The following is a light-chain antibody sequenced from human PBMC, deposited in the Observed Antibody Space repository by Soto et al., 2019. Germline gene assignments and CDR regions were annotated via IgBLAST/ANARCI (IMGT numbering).Light chain of an antibody. Sequence: IHMSQSPSSLSASLGDTITITCRASRNINAYLNWYQQKPGKAPKLLIYAASSLRSGVPSRFSGSGAGTDFTLTISSLQPQDFATYYCLQDYNYPLTFGQGTKVDIK. CDR2: AAS. CDR3: LQDYNYPLT. J-gene: IGKJ1*01. CDR1: RNINAY. V-gene: IGKV1-6*01.